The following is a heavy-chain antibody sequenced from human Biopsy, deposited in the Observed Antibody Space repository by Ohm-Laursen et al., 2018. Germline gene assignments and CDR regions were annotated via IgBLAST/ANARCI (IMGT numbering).Heavy chain of an antibody. V-gene: IGHV3-23*01. CDR3: AKYQLPATATSILDY. CDR2: LAFSSGRT. CDR1: GFIFSTYT. Sequence: SLRLSCAASGFIFSTYTMNWVRQAPGKGLKWVASLAFSSGRTYYADSVKGRFTISRDDSQNTLYLQMDSLRVADTAVYHCAKYQLPATATSILDYWGQGALVTVSS. D-gene: IGHD4-17*01. J-gene: IGHJ4*02.